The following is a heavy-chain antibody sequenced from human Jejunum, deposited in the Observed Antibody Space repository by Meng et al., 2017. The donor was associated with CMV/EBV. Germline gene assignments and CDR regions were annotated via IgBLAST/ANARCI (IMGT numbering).Heavy chain of an antibody. CDR1: GYSLNTYD. D-gene: IGHD5-12*01. J-gene: IGHJ4*02. CDR2: ISAYSGNT. V-gene: IGHV1-18*01. CDR3: ARGGYNSSPDY. Sequence: SCKASGYSLNTYDITWVRQAPGQGLEWVAWISAYSGNTESAQKFQDRVTLTIETSTSTAYLELTNLRSDDTAVYCCARGGYNSSPDYWGQGTLVTVSS.